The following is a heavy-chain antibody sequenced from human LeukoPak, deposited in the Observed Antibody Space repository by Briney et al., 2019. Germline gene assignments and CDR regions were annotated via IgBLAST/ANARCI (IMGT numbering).Heavy chain of an antibody. Sequence: QPRGSLRLSCAASGFTFSSYEMNWVRQAPGKGLEWVSYISSSGSTIYYADSVKGRFTISRDNAKNSLYLQMNSLRAEDTAVYYCARMGAGDGDHVGGEDAFDIWGQGTMVTVSS. CDR3: ARMGAGDGDHVGGEDAFDI. J-gene: IGHJ3*02. CDR1: GFTFSSYE. CDR2: ISSSGSTI. V-gene: IGHV3-48*03. D-gene: IGHD4-17*01.